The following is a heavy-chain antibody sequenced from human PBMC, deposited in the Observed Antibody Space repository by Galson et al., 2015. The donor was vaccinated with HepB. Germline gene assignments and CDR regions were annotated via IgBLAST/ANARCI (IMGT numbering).Heavy chain of an antibody. Sequence: SLRLSCAASGFTFSSYSMNWVRQAPGKGLEWVSYISSSSSTIYYADSVKGRFTISRDNAKNSLYLQMNSLRAEDTAVYYCARDDPGISVAGGDYWGQGTLVTVSS. CDR3: ARDDPGISVAGGDY. J-gene: IGHJ4*02. CDR2: ISSSSSTI. CDR1: GFTFSSYS. V-gene: IGHV3-48*01. D-gene: IGHD6-19*01.